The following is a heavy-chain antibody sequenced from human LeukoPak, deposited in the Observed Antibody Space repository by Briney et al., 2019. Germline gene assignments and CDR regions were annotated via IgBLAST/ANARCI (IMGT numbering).Heavy chain of an antibody. J-gene: IGHJ4*02. CDR3: TRDNYGAGAK. D-gene: IGHD3-10*01. CDR2: IDFDGTKT. Sequence: GGSLSLSCAVSGYTFSDSWMNWVRQVPGKGLVWVSIIDFDGTKTTYADSVKGRFTISRVNAKDTLYLQMNSLRAEDTGIYYCTRDNYGAGAKWGQGTLVTVSS. V-gene: IGHV3-74*01. CDR1: GYTFSDSW.